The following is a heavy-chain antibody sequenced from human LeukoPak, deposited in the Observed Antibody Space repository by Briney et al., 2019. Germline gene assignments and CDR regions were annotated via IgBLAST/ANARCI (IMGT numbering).Heavy chain of an antibody. D-gene: IGHD6-19*01. Sequence: PGGSLRLSCAASGLTVSSNYMNWVRPAPGKGLEWVSGIYSGGDTYYADSVKARFTISRDISKNTLYLHMNSLRAGDTPVYYCARGGTVAGNPGLFYYWGQGTLDTVS. CDR3: ARGGTVAGNPGLFYY. CDR1: GLTVSSNY. J-gene: IGHJ4*02. V-gene: IGHV3-53*01. CDR2: IYSGGDT.